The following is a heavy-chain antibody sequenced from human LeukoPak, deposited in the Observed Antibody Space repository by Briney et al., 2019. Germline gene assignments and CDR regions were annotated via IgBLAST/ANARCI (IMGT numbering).Heavy chain of an antibody. CDR2: INPNSGGT. CDR3: ATGPYSSSWVPFDY. D-gene: IGHD6-13*01. Sequence: ASVKVSCKASGYPFTGYYMHWVRQAPGQGLEWMGWINPNSGGTHYAQKFQGRVTMTRDTSINTAYMELSRLRSDDTAVYYCATGPYSSSWVPFDYWGQGSLVTVSS. CDR1: GYPFTGYY. J-gene: IGHJ4*02. V-gene: IGHV1-2*02.